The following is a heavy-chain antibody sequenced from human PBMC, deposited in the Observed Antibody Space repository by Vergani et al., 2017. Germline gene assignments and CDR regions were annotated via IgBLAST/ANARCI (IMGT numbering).Heavy chain of an antibody. J-gene: IGHJ4*02. CDR3: ARYPGCSGGSCYSADY. V-gene: IGHV4-39*07. CDR1: GGSISSSSYY. D-gene: IGHD2-15*01. CDR2: IYYSGST. Sequence: QLQLQESGPGLVKPSETLSLTCTVSGGSISSSSYYWGWIRQPPGKGLEWIGSIYYSGSTYYNPSLKSRVTISVDTSKNQFSLELYSVTAADTAVYYCARYPGCSGGSCYSADYWGQGILVTVSS.